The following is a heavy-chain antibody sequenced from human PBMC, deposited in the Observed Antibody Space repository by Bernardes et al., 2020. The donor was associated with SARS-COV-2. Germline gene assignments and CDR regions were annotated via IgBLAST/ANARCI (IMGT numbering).Heavy chain of an antibody. CDR2: IYWDDDK. Sequence: PPHVQPTQTLTLTCTFSGFSLSTSGVGVGWIRQPPGTALEWLALIYWDDDKRYSPSLKSRLTITKDTSKNQVVLTMTNMDPVDTATYYCAHYEPFWSGYRYWGQGTLVTVSS. J-gene: IGHJ4*02. CDR3: AHYEPFWSGYRY. CDR1: GFSLSTSGVG. V-gene: IGHV2-5*02. D-gene: IGHD3-3*01.